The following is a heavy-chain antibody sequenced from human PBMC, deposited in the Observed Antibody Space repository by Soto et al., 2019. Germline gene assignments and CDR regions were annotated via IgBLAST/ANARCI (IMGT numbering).Heavy chain of an antibody. V-gene: IGHV4-34*01. CDR2: INHSGST. CDR1: GGSFSGYY. CDR3: ARAPNYGVVLGSYYYMDV. J-gene: IGHJ6*03. D-gene: IGHD3-3*01. Sequence: SETLSLTCAVYGGSFSGYYWSWIRQPPGKGLEWIGEINHSGSTNYNPSLKSRVTISVDTSKNQFSLKLSSVTAADTAVYYCARAPNYGVVLGSYYYMDVWGKGTTVTVSS.